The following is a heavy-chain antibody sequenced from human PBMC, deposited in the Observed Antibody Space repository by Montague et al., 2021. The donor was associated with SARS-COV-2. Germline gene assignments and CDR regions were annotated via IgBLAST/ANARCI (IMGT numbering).Heavy chain of an antibody. Sequence: SETLSLTCTVYGGSVSGYYWSWIRQPPGKGLEWIGEINHSESTNYNPSLKSRVTISVDTSKNQFSLKLSSVTAADTAVYYCARVRYYGSGTSLGMDVWGQGTTVTVSS. CDR1: GGSVSGYY. CDR2: INHSEST. CDR3: ARVRYYGSGTSLGMDV. V-gene: IGHV4-34*01. D-gene: IGHD3-10*01. J-gene: IGHJ6*02.